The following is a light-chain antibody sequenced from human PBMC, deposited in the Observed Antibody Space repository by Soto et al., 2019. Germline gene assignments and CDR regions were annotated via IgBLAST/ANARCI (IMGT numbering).Light chain of an antibody. J-gene: IGKJ1*01. V-gene: IGKV1-17*01. CDR1: QGIRND. Sequence: DVQMTQSPSSLSASVGDRVTITCRASQGIRNDLSWYQQKPGKAPKRLIYAASTLQSGVPSRFSVSGSGTDFTLTISCLQSEDFATYYCQQYYSYRWTFGQGTKVDI. CDR2: AAS. CDR3: QQYYSYRWT.